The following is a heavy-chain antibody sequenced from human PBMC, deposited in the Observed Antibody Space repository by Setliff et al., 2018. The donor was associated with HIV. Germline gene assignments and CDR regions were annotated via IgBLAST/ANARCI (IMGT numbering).Heavy chain of an antibody. J-gene: IGHJ4*02. CDR1: GGSIRSNN. Sequence: SETLSLTCTVSGGSIRSNNWSWLRQTPGKGLDWIGYIYYTGSTNYNPSLKSRVTISIDTSKNQFSLKLSSVTAADTAVYYCARLPQDWGQGTLVTVSS. CDR3: ARLPQD. CDR2: IYYTGST. V-gene: IGHV4-59*01.